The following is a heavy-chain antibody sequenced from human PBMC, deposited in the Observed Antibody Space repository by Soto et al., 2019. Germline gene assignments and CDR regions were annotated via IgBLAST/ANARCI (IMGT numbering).Heavy chain of an antibody. Sequence: QVQLQESGPGLVKPSETLSLNCTVSGGSIRGYYWSWIRQAPGKGLEWIGYIHSSGSSKQDSSLKSRVTLTVDTYRNQVSLQVNSVTAADTAVYYCARVIGGYTTGYGMDVWGQGTAVTVS. CDR3: ARVIGGYTTGYGMDV. CDR1: GGSIRGYY. CDR2: IHSSGSS. J-gene: IGHJ6*02. V-gene: IGHV4-59*01. D-gene: IGHD5-12*01.